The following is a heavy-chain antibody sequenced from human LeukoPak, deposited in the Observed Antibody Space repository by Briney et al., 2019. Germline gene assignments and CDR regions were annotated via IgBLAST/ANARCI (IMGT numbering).Heavy chain of an antibody. D-gene: IGHD3-22*01. CDR1: GFTFSSYA. CDR3: AKRGVVIRVILVGFHREAYYFDS. J-gene: IGHJ4*02. V-gene: IGHV3-30*04. Sequence: GGSLRLSCAASGFTFSSYAMHWVRQAPGKGLEWVAVISYDGSNKYYADSVKGRFTISRDNSKNTLYLQMNSLRAEDTAVYFCAKRGVVIRVILVGFHREAYYFDSWGQGALVTVCS. CDR2: ISYDGSNK.